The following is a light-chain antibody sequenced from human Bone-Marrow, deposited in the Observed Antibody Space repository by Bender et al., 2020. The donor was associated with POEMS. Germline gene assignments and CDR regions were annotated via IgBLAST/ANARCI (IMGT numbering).Light chain of an antibody. J-gene: IGLJ3*02. CDR3: QSYDNSLGGWV. V-gene: IGLV1-40*01. CDR1: SSNTGSGYV. CDR2: GYN. Sequence: QSVLTQPPSVSGAPGQRVTISCTGSSSNTGSGYVINWYQHLPGTAPKLLIYGYNNRPSGVPDRFSVSKSGTSASLAITGLQAEDEGDYYCQSYDNSLGGWVFGGGTKLTVL.